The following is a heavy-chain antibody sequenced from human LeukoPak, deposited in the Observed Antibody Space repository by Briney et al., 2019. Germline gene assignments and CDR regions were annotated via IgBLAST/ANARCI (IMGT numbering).Heavy chain of an antibody. D-gene: IGHD2-21*02. J-gene: IGHJ4*02. V-gene: IGHV3-53*01. CDR1: GFTFHDYG. CDR3: ARLSYCGGDCYYFDY. CDR2: IYSGGST. Sequence: PGGSLRLSCAASGFTFHDYGMSWVRQAPGKGLEWVSVIYSGGSTYYADSVKGRFTISRDNSKNTLYLQMNSLRAEDTAVYYCARLSYCGGDCYYFDYWGQGTLVTVSS.